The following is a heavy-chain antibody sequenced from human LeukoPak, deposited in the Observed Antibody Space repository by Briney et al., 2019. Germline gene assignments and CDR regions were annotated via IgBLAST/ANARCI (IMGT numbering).Heavy chain of an antibody. CDR1: GVSFNDYY. Sequence: PLETLFLTCAVSGVSFNDYYWSWVRQTPGRGLEWIGEINHSGYTNDSPSLKSRVTLSIDTSRNQFSLNLRSVTVADTGIYYCTRMTTGHDYWGQGTLVTVSS. D-gene: IGHD4-17*01. CDR2: INHSGYT. V-gene: IGHV4-34*01. CDR3: TRMTTGHDY. J-gene: IGHJ4*02.